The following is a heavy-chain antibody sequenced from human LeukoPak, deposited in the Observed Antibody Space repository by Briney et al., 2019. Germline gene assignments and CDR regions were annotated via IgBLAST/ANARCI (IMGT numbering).Heavy chain of an antibody. V-gene: IGHV1-69*04. CDR2: IIAILDVE. J-gene: IGHJ6*02. CDR3: VIMEIRDTGFHNGMDV. Sequence: ASVKVSCKASGVTFRNHAISWVRQAPGHGLEWMGRIIAILDVEDYAQKLQGRVTITADKSTSTAYMELSSLTSEDTAVYYCVIMEIRDTGFHNGMDVWGQGTTVTVS. D-gene: IGHD1-7*01. CDR1: GVTFRNHA.